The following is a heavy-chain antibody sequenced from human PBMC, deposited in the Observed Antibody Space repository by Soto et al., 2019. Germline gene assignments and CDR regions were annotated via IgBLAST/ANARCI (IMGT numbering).Heavy chain of an antibody. CDR2: ISSSGSTI. CDR1: GFTFSSYE. Sequence: GSLRLSCAASGFTFSSYEMNWVRQAPGKGLEWVSYISSSGSTIYYADSVKGRFTISRDNAKNSLYLQMNSLRAEDTAVYYCARDFSKRSIVGAVYNWFDPWGQGTLVTVSS. D-gene: IGHD1-26*01. V-gene: IGHV3-48*03. J-gene: IGHJ5*02. CDR3: ARDFSKRSIVGAVYNWFDP.